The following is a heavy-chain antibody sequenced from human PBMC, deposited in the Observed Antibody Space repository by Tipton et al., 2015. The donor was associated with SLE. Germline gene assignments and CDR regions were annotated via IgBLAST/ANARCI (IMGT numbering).Heavy chain of an antibody. Sequence: TLSLTCTVSGGSISGYYYSWIRQPPGKGLEWLGNIYPSRNANYNPSLQSRVTISVDTSKHLCSLNLRSVTATDTAIYYCARVVGGSYYYWGQGTLVTVSS. D-gene: IGHD1-26*01. CDR3: ARVVGGSYYY. CDR1: GGSISGYY. J-gene: IGHJ4*02. CDR2: IYPSRNA. V-gene: IGHV4-4*08.